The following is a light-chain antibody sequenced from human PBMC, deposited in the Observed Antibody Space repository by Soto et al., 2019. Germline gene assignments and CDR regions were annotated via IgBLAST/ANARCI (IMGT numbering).Light chain of an antibody. CDR1: QGIRNY. J-gene: IGKJ3*01. CDR3: QQYSSGHV. Sequence: DIQMTQSPTSLSASVGDRVTITCRASQGIRNYVAWYQQIPGKAPKLLIYAASTLQSGVPSRFSGSGSGTDFTLTINGLQPEDVATYSCQQYSSGHVFGPGTKVEIK. V-gene: IGKV1-27*01. CDR2: AAS.